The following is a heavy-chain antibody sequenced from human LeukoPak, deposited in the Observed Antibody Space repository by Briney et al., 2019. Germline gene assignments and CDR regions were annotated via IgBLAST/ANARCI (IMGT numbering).Heavy chain of an antibody. J-gene: IGHJ3*02. CDR1: GGSISSYY. Sequence: SETLSLTCTVSGGSISSYYWSWIRQPLGKGLEWIGYIYYSGSTNYNPSLKSRVTISVDTSKNQFSLKLSSVTAADTAVYYCVRSGLPREDAFDIWGQGTMVTVSS. D-gene: IGHD1-26*01. CDR3: VRSGLPREDAFDI. V-gene: IGHV4-59*01. CDR2: IYYSGST.